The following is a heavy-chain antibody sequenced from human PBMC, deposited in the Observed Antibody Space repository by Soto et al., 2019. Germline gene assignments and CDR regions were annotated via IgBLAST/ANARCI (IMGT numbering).Heavy chain of an antibody. CDR1: GGTFSSYS. CDR2: IIPIFGTA. Sequence: SVKVSCKASGGTFSSYSISWVRQAPGQGLEWMGGIIPIFGTANYAQKFQGRVTITADESTSTAYMELSSLRSEDTAVYYCARDSKVNPGFCDIWGQGTMVTVSS. D-gene: IGHD3-3*01. V-gene: IGHV1-69*13. J-gene: IGHJ3*02. CDR3: ARDSKVNPGFCDI.